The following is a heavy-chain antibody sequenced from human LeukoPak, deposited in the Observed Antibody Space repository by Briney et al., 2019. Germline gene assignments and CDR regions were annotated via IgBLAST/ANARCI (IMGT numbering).Heavy chain of an antibody. CDR3: ARHSRSWGDYFDY. J-gene: IGHJ4*02. Sequence: PSETLSLTCTVSGGSISSYYWSWIRQPPGKGLEWIGYIYYSGSTNYNPSLKSRVTISVDTSKNQFSLKLSSVTAADTAVYYCARHSRSWGDYFDYWGQGTLVTVSS. CDR2: IYYSGST. CDR1: GGSISSYY. V-gene: IGHV4-59*08. D-gene: IGHD6-13*01.